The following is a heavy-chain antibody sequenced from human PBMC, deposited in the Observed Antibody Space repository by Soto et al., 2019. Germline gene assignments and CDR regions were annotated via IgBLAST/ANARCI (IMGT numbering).Heavy chain of an antibody. V-gene: IGHV4-59*01. CDR3: ARDLRYLDYYYGMDV. J-gene: IGHJ6*02. Sequence: QVQLQESGPGLVKPSETLSLTCTVSGGSISSYYGSWIRQPPGKGLEWIGYIYYSGSTNYNPSLKSRVTISVDTSKNQFSLKLSSVTAADTDVYYCARDLRYLDYYYGMDVWGQGTTVTVSS. CDR1: GGSISSYY. D-gene: IGHD3-9*01. CDR2: IYYSGST.